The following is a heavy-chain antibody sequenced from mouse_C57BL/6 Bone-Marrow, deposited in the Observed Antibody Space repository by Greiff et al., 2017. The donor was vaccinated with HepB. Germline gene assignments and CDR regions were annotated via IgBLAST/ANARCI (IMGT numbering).Heavy chain of an antibody. V-gene: IGHV1-80*01. CDR3: ARMDWSYAMDY. Sequence: QVQLQQSGAELVKPGASVKISCKASGYAFSSYWMNWVKQRPGKGLEWIGQLYPGDGDTNYNGKFKGKATLTADKSSSTAYMQLSSLTSEDSAVYFCARMDWSYAMDYWGQGTSVTVSS. CDR1: GYAFSSYW. D-gene: IGHD4-1*01. J-gene: IGHJ4*01. CDR2: LYPGDGDT.